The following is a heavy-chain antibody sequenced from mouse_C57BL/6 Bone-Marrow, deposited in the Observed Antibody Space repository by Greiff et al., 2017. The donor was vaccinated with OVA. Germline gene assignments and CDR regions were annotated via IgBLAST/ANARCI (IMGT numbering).Heavy chain of an antibody. CDR1: GYTFTSYG. CDR2: IYPRSGNT. Sequence: VHLVESGAELARPGASVKLSCKASGYTFTSYGISWVKQRTGQGLEWIGEIYPRSGNTYYNEKFKGKATLTADKSSSTAYMELRSLTSEDSAVYFCAGLGSRGFAYWGQGTLVTVSA. D-gene: IGHD1-1*01. V-gene: IGHV1-81*01. J-gene: IGHJ3*01. CDR3: AGLGSRGFAY.